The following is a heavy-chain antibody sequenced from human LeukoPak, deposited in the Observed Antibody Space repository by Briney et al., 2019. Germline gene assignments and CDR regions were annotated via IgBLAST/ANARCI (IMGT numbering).Heavy chain of an antibody. CDR1: GFTFSSYA. J-gene: IGHJ4*02. D-gene: IGHD3-9*01. CDR3: AKSVDILTGYRGY. V-gene: IGHV3-23*03. CDR2: IYSGGST. Sequence: GGSLRLSCAASGFTFSSYAMSWVRQAPGKGLEWVSVIYSGGSTYYADSVKGRFTISRDNSKNTLSLQMNSLRAEDTAVYYCAKSVDILTGYRGYWGQGTLVTVSS.